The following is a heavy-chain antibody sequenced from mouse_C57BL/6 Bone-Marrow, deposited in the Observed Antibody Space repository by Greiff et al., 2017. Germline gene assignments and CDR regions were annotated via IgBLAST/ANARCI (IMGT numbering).Heavy chain of an antibody. CDR3: ARHGGGYWYFDV. CDR1: GFSLTSYG. V-gene: IGHV2-6-1*01. CDR2: IWSDGST. J-gene: IGHJ1*03. Sequence: QVHVKQSGPGLVAPSQSLSITCTVSGFSLTSYGVHWVRQPPGKGLEWLVVIWSDGSTTYNSALKSRLSISKDNSKSQVFLKMNSLQTDDTAMYYCARHGGGYWYFDVWGTGTTVTVSS.